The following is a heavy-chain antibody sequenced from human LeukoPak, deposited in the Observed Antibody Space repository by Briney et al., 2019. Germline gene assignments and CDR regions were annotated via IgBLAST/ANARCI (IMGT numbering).Heavy chain of an antibody. CDR3: ARGGEYYDTSFFDS. Sequence: GGSLRLSCAASGFTVSSNYMSWVRQAPGKGLEWVSVIYSGGSTYYADSVKGRFTISRDNSKNTLYLQMNSLRAEDTAVYYCARGGEYYDTSFFDSWGQGALVTVSS. D-gene: IGHD3-22*01. CDR2: IYSGGST. J-gene: IGHJ4*02. V-gene: IGHV3-53*01. CDR1: GFTVSSNY.